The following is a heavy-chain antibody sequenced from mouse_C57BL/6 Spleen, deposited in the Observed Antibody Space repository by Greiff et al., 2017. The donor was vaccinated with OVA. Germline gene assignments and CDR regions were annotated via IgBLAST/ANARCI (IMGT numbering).Heavy chain of an antibody. CDR2: IWSGGST. V-gene: IGHV2-2*01. CDR1: GFSLTSYG. J-gene: IGHJ2*01. D-gene: IGHD2-4*01. CDR3: ARNGLRYFDY. Sequence: QVQLQQSGPGLVQPSQSLSITCTVSGFSLTSYGVHWVRQSPGKGLEWLGVIWSGGSTDYNAAFISGLSISKDNSKSQVFFKMNSLQADDTAIYYCARNGLRYFDYWGQGTTLTVSS.